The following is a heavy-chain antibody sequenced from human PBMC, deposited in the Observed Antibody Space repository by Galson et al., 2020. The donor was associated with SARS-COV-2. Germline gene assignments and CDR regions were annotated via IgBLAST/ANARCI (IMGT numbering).Heavy chain of an antibody. CDR1: GFTFSTYI. Sequence: GESLKISCAASGFTFSTYIMHWVRQAPGMGLEWVSYISSTGNTKYYADSVKGRLTISRDNAKNLLYLQMNSLRADDTAVYYCARDVKTEDGGSSSYDYWGQGTLVTVAS. CDR3: ARDVKTEDGGSSSYDY. D-gene: IGHD1-26*01. V-gene: IGHV3-48*01. CDR2: ISSTGNTK. J-gene: IGHJ4*02.